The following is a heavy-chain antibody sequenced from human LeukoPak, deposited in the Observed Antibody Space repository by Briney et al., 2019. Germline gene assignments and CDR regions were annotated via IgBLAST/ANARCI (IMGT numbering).Heavy chain of an antibody. CDR1: GFTFSSYA. J-gene: IGHJ4*02. CDR2: ISGSGGST. V-gene: IGHV3-23*01. D-gene: IGHD3-22*01. Sequence: PGGSLRLSCAASGFTFSSYAMSWVRQAPGKGLEWVSAISGSGGSTYYADSVKGRFTLSRDNSKNTLYLQMNSLRAEDTAVYYCAKGSAYYYDSSGYFGDYFDYWGQGTLVTVSS. CDR3: AKGSAYYYDSSGYFGDYFDY.